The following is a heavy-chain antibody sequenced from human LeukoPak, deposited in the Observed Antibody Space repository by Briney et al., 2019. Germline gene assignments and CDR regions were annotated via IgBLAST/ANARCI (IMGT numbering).Heavy chain of an antibody. CDR1: GFTFSSYW. CDR3: ARGGVSRFDY. J-gene: IGHJ4*02. Sequence: PGGSLRLSCAASGFTFSSYWMSWVRQAPGKGLERVANIKQDGSEKYFVDSVKGRFTISRDNAKNSLYLQMNSLRAEGTAVYCCARGGVSRFDYWGQGTLVTVSS. CDR2: IKQDGSEK. V-gene: IGHV3-7*01. D-gene: IGHD3-3*01.